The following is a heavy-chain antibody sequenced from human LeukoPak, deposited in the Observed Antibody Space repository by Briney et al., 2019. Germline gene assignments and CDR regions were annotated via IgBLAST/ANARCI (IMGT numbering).Heavy chain of an antibody. V-gene: IGHV3-23*01. CDR2: ISGSGGST. CDR1: GFTFSSYA. CDR3: AKLSSTSCHVTSDY. D-gene: IGHD2-2*01. Sequence: GGSLRLSCAASGFTFSSYAMSWVRQAPGKGLEWVSAISGSGGSTYYADSVKGRFTISRDNSKNALYLQMNSLRAEDTAVYYCAKLSSTSCHVTSDYWGQGTLVTVSS. J-gene: IGHJ4*02.